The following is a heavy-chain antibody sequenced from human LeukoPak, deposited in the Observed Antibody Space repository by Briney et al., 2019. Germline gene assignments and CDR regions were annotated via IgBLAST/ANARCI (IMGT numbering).Heavy chain of an antibody. CDR1: GYSISSGYY. J-gene: IGHJ4*02. D-gene: IGHD5-24*01. Sequence: SETLSLTCAVSGYSISSGYYWGWSRQPPGRGLEWIGSVYFGGTTYYDPSLRSRVTMSLDTSKNQVSLTLNSVIAADTAVYYCARDNRRDGYKIFDYWGQGTLVTVSS. CDR2: VYFGGTT. CDR3: ARDNRRDGYKIFDY. V-gene: IGHV4-38-2*02.